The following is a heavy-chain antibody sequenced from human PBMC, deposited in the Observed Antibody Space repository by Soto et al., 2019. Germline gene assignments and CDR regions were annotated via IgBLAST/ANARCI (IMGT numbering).Heavy chain of an antibody. D-gene: IGHD3-16*02. J-gene: IGHJ4*02. CDR1: GFTFSNAW. Sequence: GGSLSLSCAASGFTFSNAWMNWVRQAPGKGLEWVGLIKSKTDGGTTDYAAPVKGRFTISRDDSKNTLYLQMNSLKTEDAAVYYCMTDRQYRPAYWGQGTLVTVSS. V-gene: IGHV3-15*07. CDR3: MTDRQYRPAY. CDR2: IKSKTDGGTT.